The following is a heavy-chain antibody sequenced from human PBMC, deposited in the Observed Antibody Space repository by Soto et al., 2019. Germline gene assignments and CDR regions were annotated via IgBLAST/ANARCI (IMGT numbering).Heavy chain of an antibody. CDR1: GFTFSSYG. Sequence: GGSLRLSCAASGFTFSSYGMHWVRQAPGKGLEWVAVISYDGSNKYYADSVKGRFTISRDNSKNTLYLQMNSLRAEDTAVYYCAKALPASMVRGFYYYYYGMDVWGQGTTVTVSS. CDR2: ISYDGSNK. CDR3: AKALPASMVRGFYYYYYGMDV. J-gene: IGHJ6*02. V-gene: IGHV3-30*18. D-gene: IGHD3-10*01.